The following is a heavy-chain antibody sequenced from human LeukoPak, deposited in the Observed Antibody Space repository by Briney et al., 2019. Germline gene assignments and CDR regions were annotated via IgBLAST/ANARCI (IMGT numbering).Heavy chain of an antibody. CDR3: AKDARDALFDY. Sequence: GRSLRLSRAASGFTFSSYGMHWVRQAPGKGLEWVAVISYDGSNKYYADSVKGRFTISRDNSKNTLYLQMNSLRAEDTAVYYCAKDARDALFDYWGQGTLVTVSS. J-gene: IGHJ4*02. D-gene: IGHD5-24*01. V-gene: IGHV3-30*18. CDR1: GFTFSSYG. CDR2: ISYDGSNK.